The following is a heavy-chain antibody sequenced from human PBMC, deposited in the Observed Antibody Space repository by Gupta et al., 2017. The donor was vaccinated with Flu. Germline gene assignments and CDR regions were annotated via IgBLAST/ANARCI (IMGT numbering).Heavy chain of an antibody. D-gene: IGHD2-2*01. V-gene: IGHV3-23*01. CDR2: ISGSGGST. J-gene: IGHJ4*02. CDR1: GFTFSSSA. CDR3: AKGYCSSTSCYPYYFDY. Sequence: EVQLLESGGGLVQPGGSLRLSCAASGFTFSSSAMRWVRQAPGKGLEWVSAISGSGGSTYYADSVKGRFTISRDNSKNTLYLQMNSLRAEDTAVYYCAKGYCSSTSCYPYYFDYWGQGTLVTVSS.